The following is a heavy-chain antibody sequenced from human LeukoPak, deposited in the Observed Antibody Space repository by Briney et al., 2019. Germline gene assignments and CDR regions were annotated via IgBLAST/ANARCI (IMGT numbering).Heavy chain of an antibody. V-gene: IGHV1-69*06. CDR3: AKKDLGAVASEYYYHYMDV. J-gene: IGHJ6*03. Sequence: SVKVSCKASGGTFSSYAFSWVRQAPGQGLEWMGGIIPIFGTANYAQKFQGRVTITADISTSTAYMELSSLRSEDTAVYYCAKKDLGAVASEYYYHYMDVWGTGTTVTVSS. D-gene: IGHD6-19*01. CDR2: IIPIFGTA. CDR1: GGTFSSYA.